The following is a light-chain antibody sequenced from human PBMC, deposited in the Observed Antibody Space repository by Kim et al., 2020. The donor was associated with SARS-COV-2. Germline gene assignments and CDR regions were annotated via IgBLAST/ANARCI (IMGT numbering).Light chain of an antibody. CDR3: QLTYSMPYT. CDR1: QTISSH. J-gene: IGKJ2*01. CDR2: TAS. Sequence: DIQMTQSPSSLSASVGDRVTVTCRASQTISSHLNWYQQKTGEAPKLLIYTASSLQSGVPSRFSGSGSGTDFTLTISSLQPEDSATYYCQLTYSMPYTFGLGTKLEI. V-gene: IGKV1-39*01.